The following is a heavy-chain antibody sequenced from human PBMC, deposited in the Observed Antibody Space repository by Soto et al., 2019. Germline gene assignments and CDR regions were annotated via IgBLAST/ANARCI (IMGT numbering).Heavy chain of an antibody. J-gene: IGHJ4*02. CDR3: AQDWYSYGEFDY. CDR2: PRSNGEYC. V-gene: IGHV3-23*01. CDR1: GFTFSKYA. D-gene: IGHD5-18*01. Sequence: GGSLSLSCAGSGFTFSKYAMTWVRQDAGRGLEWVSTPRSNGEYCYYADSVKGRCTVSRDNSKSALFLEMGSRRAEVTAVYYCAQDWYSYGEFDYWGEGTLVTVSS.